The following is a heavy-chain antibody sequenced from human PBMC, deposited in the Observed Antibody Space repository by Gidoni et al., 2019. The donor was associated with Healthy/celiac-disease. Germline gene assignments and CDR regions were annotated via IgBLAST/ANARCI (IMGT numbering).Heavy chain of an antibody. CDR2: ISYDGSNK. D-gene: IGHD1-1*01. CDR1: GFTFSSYG. Sequence: QVQLVESGGGVVQPGRSLRLSCAASGFTFSSYGMHWVRQAPGKGLEWVAVISYDGSNKYYADSVKGRFTISRDNSKNTLYLQMNSRRAEDTAVYYCAKDLESQPPDYWGQGTLVTVSS. V-gene: IGHV3-30*18. CDR3: AKDLESQPPDY. J-gene: IGHJ4*02.